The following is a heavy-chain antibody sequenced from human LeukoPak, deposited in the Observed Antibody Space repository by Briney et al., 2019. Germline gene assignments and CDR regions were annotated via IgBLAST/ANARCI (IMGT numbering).Heavy chain of an antibody. D-gene: IGHD6-19*01. CDR2: INPSGGST. Sequence: GASVKVSCKASGYTFTSYYMHWVRQAPGQGLEWMGIINPSGGSTSYAQKFQGRVTMTRDTSTSTVYMELSSLRSEDTAVYYCASTIAVAGRNDWFDPWGQGTLVTVSS. CDR3: ASTIAVAGRNDWFDP. V-gene: IGHV1-46*01. CDR1: GYTFTSYY. J-gene: IGHJ5*02.